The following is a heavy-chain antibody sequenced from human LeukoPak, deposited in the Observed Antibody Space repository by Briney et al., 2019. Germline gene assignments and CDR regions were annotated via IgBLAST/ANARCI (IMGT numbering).Heavy chain of an antibody. Sequence: GGSLRLSCAASGFTFSSYAMSWVRQAPGKGLEWVSAISGSGGSTYYADSVKGRFTISRDNSKNTLYLQMNSLRAEDTAVYYCAKAGYDILTSYSPWDYYYYMDVWGKGTTVTVSS. CDR3: AKAGYDILTSYSPWDYYYYMDV. V-gene: IGHV3-23*01. D-gene: IGHD3-9*01. CDR2: ISGSGGST. CDR1: GFTFSSYA. J-gene: IGHJ6*03.